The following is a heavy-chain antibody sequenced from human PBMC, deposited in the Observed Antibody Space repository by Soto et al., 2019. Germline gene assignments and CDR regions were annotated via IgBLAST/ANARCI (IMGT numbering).Heavy chain of an antibody. D-gene: IGHD3-10*01. CDR3: ARLGFGRLHGLVDV. V-gene: IGHV4-59*08. CDR1: GGSITNYY. Sequence: QVQLQESGPGLVKPSETLSLTCTVSGGSITNYYCSWFRQPPGKGLEWIGYIKYNGDSAYNLSLTRRVTMFMDPSKSQFSLMLESVTATDTGVYYCARLGFGRLHGLVDVWGQGTTVIVSS. J-gene: IGHJ6*02. CDR2: IKYNGDS.